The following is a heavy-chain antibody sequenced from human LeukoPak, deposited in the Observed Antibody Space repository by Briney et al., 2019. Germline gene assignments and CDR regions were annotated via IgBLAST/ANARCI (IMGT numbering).Heavy chain of an antibody. V-gene: IGHV1-69*04. D-gene: IGHD4-17*01. CDR3: ARATVTTLNDSEYNWFDP. J-gene: IGHJ5*02. Sequence: KLQGRVTITADKSTSTAYMELSSLRSEDTAVYYCARATVTTLNDSEYNWFDPWGQGTLVTVSS.